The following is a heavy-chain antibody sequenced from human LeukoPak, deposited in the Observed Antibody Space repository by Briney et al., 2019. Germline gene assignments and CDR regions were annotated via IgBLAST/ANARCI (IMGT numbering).Heavy chain of an antibody. CDR1: GFTVSSNY. CDR3: AKTSITMIVVV. J-gene: IGHJ4*02. D-gene: IGHD3-22*01. V-gene: IGHV3-53*01. CDR2: IYSGGST. Sequence: GGSLRLSCAASGFTVSSNYMSWVRQAPGKGLEWVSVIYSGGSTYYADSVKGRFTISRDNSKNTLYLQMNSLRAEDTAVYYCAKTSITMIVVVWGQGTLVTVSS.